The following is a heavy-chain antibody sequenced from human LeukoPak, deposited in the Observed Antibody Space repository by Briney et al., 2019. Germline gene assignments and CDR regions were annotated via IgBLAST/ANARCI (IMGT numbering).Heavy chain of an antibody. CDR1: GYTFTGYY. Sequence: ASVKVSCKASGYTFTGYYMHWVRQAPGQGLEGMGWINPNSGGTNYAQKFQGRVTMTRDTSISTAYMEVSRLRSDDTAVYYCARDGGYSYGYTFGYWGQGTLVTVSS. CDR3: ARDGGYSYGYTFGY. CDR2: INPNSGGT. V-gene: IGHV1-2*02. J-gene: IGHJ4*02. D-gene: IGHD5-18*01.